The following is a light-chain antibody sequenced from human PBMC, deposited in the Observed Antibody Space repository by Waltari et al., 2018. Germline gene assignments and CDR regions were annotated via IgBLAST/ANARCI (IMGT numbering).Light chain of an antibody. Sequence: QSALTQPPSASGSPGQSVTISCTGTSSDVGIYDYVSWYQQRPGKAPKLIIYAVTERPSGVPCRFSGSKSGNTAALTVCGLQTEDEGTYYCGSYAGSKILLFGGGTELTVL. CDR2: AVT. J-gene: IGLJ3*02. CDR3: GSYAGSKILL. CDR1: SSDVGIYDY. V-gene: IGLV2-8*01.